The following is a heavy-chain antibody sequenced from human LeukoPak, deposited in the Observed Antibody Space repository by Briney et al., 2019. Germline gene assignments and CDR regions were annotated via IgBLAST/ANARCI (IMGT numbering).Heavy chain of an antibody. V-gene: IGHV3-21*01. CDR1: GFTFSSYS. J-gene: IGHJ4*02. Sequence: GGSLRLSCAAPGFTFSSYSMNWVRQAPGKGLEWVSSISSSSSYIYYADSVKGRFTISRDNAKNSLYLQMNSLRAEDTAVYYCAREEMANFDYWGQGTLVTVSS. CDR3: AREEMANFDY. CDR2: ISSSSSYI. D-gene: IGHD5-12*01.